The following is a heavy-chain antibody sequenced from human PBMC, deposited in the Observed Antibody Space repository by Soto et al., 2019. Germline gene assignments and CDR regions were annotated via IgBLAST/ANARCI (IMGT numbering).Heavy chain of an antibody. J-gene: IGHJ5*02. D-gene: IGHD3-3*01. V-gene: IGHV7-4-1*01. CDR1: GYTFTSYA. Sequence: SVKVSWKASGYTFTSYAMNWVRQAPGQGLEWMGWINTNTGNPTYAQGFTGRFVFSLDTSVSTAYLQICSLKAEDTAVYYCARTNYDFWSGYFPGPDNWFDPWGQGTQVTVSS. CDR3: ARTNYDFWSGYFPGPDNWFDP. CDR2: INTNTGNP.